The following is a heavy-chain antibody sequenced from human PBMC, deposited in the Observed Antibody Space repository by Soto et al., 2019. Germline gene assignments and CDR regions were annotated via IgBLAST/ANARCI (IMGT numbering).Heavy chain of an antibody. V-gene: IGHV3-33*01. CDR2: IWYDGSNK. CDR3: ARDITMVRGVIARYYYGMDV. Sequence: QVQLVESGGGVVQPGRSLSLSSAASGFTFSSYGMHWVRQAPGKGLEWVAVIWYDGSNKYYADSVKGRFTISRDNSKNTLYLQMNSLRAEDTAVYYCARDITMVRGVIARYYYGMDVWGQGTTVTVSS. D-gene: IGHD3-10*01. J-gene: IGHJ6*02. CDR1: GFTFSSYG.